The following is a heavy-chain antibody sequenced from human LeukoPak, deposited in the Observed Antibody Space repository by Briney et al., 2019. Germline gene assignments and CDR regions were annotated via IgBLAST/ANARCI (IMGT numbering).Heavy chain of an antibody. CDR3: ARESPQGAFDI. J-gene: IGHJ3*02. CDR1: GYTFTSYD. Sequence: ASVKVSCKASGYTFTSYDINWVRQATGQGLEWMGWMNPNGGNTGYAQKFQGRVTITRNTSISTAYMELSSLRSEDTAVYYCARESPQGAFDIWGQGTMVTVSS. CDR2: MNPNGGNT. V-gene: IGHV1-8*03.